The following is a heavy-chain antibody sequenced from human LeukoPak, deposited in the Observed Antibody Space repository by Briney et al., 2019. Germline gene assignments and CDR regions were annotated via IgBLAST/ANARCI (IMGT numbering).Heavy chain of an antibody. D-gene: IGHD4-17*01. Sequence: PGGSLRLSCAASGFTFSSYGMHWVRQAPGKGLEWVAFIRYDGSNKYYADSVKGRFTIARDNSKNTLYLQTNSLRAEDTAVYYCARGAVTRDFDYWGRGTLVTVSS. CDR3: ARGAVTRDFDY. J-gene: IGHJ4*02. CDR1: GFTFSSYG. CDR2: IRYDGSNK. V-gene: IGHV3-30*02.